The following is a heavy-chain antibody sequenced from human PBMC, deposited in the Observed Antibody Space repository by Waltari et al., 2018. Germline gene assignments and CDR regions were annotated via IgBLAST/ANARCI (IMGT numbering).Heavy chain of an antibody. CDR3: ARESVAEYYFDY. J-gene: IGHJ4*02. D-gene: IGHD6-19*01. CDR2: IYYSGST. Sequence: QVQLQESGPGLVKPSETLSLTCTVSGGSISSHSWSWIRQPPGKGLEWIGYIYYSGSTNYNPSLKSRVTISVDTSKNQFSLKLSSVTAADTAVYYCARESVAEYYFDYWGQGTLVTVSS. V-gene: IGHV4-59*11. CDR1: GGSISSHS.